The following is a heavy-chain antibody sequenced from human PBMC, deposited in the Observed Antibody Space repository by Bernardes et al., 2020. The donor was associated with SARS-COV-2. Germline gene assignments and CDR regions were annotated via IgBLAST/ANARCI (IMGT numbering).Heavy chain of an antibody. CDR3: ARHSPDDWGYCNTPSCYYLDH. J-gene: IGHJ4*02. D-gene: IGHD2-2*01. V-gene: IGHV4-39*01. Sequence: WETLSLTCTVSGGSISSSDYYWAWIRQPPGKGLEWIGRIYYSGSTDYNPSLKSRVTISVDTSKNQFSLNLSSVTAADTAVFYCARHSPDDWGYCNTPSCYYLDHWGQGTLVTVSS. CDR2: IYYSGST. CDR1: GGSISSSDYY.